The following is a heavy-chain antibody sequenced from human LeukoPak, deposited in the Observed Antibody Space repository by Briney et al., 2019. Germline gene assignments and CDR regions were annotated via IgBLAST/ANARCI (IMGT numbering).Heavy chain of an antibody. V-gene: IGHV4-39*01. CDR3: ARTRGYYFDY. CDR1: GGSISSSSYY. CDR2: IYYSGST. J-gene: IGHJ4*02. Sequence: SETLSPTCTVTGGSISSSSYYWGWIRQPPGKGLEWIGSIYYSGSTYYNPSLKSRVTISVDTSKNQFSLKLSSVTAADTAVYYCARTRGYYFDYWGQGTLVTVSS.